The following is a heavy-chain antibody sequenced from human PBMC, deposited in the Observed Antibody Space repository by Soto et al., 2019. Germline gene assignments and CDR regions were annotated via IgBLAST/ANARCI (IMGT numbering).Heavy chain of an antibody. CDR1: GGSVSSGSYY. CDR3: ARDKGGLDWFDP. CDR2: IYYSGST. V-gene: IGHV4-61*01. D-gene: IGHD3-16*01. Sequence: QVQLQESGPGLVKPSETLSLTCTVSGGSVSSGSYYWSWIRQPPGKGLEWIGYIYYSGSTNYNPSLKSRVTISVDTSKNQVSLKLSSVTAADTAVYYCARDKGGLDWFDPWGQGTLVTVSS. J-gene: IGHJ5*02.